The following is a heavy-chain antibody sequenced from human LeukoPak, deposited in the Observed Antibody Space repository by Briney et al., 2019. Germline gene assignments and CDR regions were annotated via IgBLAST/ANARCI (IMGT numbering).Heavy chain of an antibody. CDR2: IYYSGST. D-gene: IGHD3-16*01. CDR3: ARESFYAFDI. J-gene: IGHJ3*02. V-gene: IGHV4-59*01. CDR1: GGPISSYY. Sequence: PSETLSLTCTVSGGPISSYYWSWIRQPPGKGLEWIGYIYYSGSTNYNPPLKSRVTISVDTSKDQFSLKLSSVTAADTAVYYCARESFYAFDIWGQGTMVTVSS.